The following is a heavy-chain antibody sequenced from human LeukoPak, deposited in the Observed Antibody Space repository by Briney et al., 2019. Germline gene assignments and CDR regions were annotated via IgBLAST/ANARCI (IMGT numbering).Heavy chain of an antibody. D-gene: IGHD6-13*01. V-gene: IGHV3-23*01. Sequence: GGSLRLSCAASGFTFSRYGMSWVRQAPGKGLEWVSAISGSGGSTFYADSVKGRFTISRDNSKNTLYLQMNSLRAEDTAVYYCARDRGYRKDMSPLWYFDYWGQGTLVTVSS. J-gene: IGHJ4*02. CDR1: GFTFSRYG. CDR2: ISGSGGST. CDR3: ARDRGYRKDMSPLWYFDY.